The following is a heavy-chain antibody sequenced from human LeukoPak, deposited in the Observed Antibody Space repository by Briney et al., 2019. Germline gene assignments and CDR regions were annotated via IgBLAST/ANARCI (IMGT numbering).Heavy chain of an antibody. J-gene: IGHJ4*02. V-gene: IGHV1-69*04. Sequence: ASVKVSCKASGGTFSSYDISWVRQAPGQGLEWMGRIIPILGIANYAQKFQGRVTITADKSTSTAYMELSSLRSEDTAVYYCARDTAMDTPGDYWGQGTLVTVSS. D-gene: IGHD5-18*01. CDR2: IIPILGIA. CDR3: ARDTAMDTPGDY. CDR1: GGTFSSYD.